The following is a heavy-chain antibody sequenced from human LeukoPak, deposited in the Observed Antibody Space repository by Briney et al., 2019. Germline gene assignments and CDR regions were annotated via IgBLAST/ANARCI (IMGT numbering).Heavy chain of an antibody. J-gene: IGHJ4*02. D-gene: IGHD3-22*01. CDR3: AKDSDDSSGYYYWYFDY. CDR1: GFTFSSYG. V-gene: IGHV3-30*18. Sequence: GGSLRLSCAASGFTFSSYGMHWVRQAPGKALEGVAVISYDGSNKYYADSVKGRFTISRDNSKNTLYLQMNSLRAEDTAVYYCAKDSDDSSGYYYWYFDYWGQGTLVTVSS. CDR2: ISYDGSNK.